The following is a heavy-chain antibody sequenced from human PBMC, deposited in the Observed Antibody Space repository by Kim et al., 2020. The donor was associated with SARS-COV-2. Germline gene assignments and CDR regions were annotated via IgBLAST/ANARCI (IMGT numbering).Heavy chain of an antibody. D-gene: IGHD3-10*01. V-gene: IGHV4-59*08. Sequence: TPSLKSRVTISVDTSKNQFSLKLSSVTAADTAVYYCARHGNYGSGSALDPWGQGTLVTVSS. CDR3: ARHGNYGSGSALDP. J-gene: IGHJ5*02.